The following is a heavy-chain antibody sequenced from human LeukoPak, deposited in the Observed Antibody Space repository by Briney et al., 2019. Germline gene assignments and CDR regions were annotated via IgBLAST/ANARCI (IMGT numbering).Heavy chain of an antibody. CDR1: GYSISSGYY. J-gene: IGHJ4*02. V-gene: IGHV4-38-2*02. CDR3: ARDSYYDSSGYLVY. D-gene: IGHD3-22*01. CDR2: IYHSGST. Sequence: PSETLSLTCTVSGYSISSGYYWGWIRQPPGKGLEWIGSIYHSGSTYYNPSLKSRVTISVDTSKNQFSLKLSSVTAADTAVYYCARDSYYDSSGYLVYWGQGTLVTVSS.